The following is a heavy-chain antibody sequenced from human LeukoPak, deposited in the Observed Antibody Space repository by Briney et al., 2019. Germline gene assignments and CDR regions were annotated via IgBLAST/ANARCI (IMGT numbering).Heavy chain of an antibody. CDR3: ARDLYYYDSSGSY. CDR2: IKQDGSEK. V-gene: IGHV3-7*01. Sequence: GGSLRLSCAASGSTFSSYWMSWVRQAPGKGLEWVANIKQDGSEKYYVDSVKGRFTISRDNAKNSLYLQMNSLRAEDTAVYYCARDLYYYDSSGSYWGQGTLVTVSS. J-gene: IGHJ4*02. D-gene: IGHD3-22*01. CDR1: GSTFSSYW.